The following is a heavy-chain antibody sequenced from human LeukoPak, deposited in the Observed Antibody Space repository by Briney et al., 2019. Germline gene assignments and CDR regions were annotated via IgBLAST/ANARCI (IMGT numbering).Heavy chain of an antibody. CDR2: INPSGGST. V-gene: IGHV1-46*01. J-gene: IGHJ4*02. CDR3: ARAPYSGSSYYFDY. Sequence: ASVKVSCKASGGTFSSYAISWVRQAPGQGLEWMGIINPSGGSTSYAQKFQGRVTMTRDTSTSTVYMELSSLRSEDTAVYYCARAPYSGSSYYFDYWGQGTLVTVSS. CDR1: GGTFSSYA. D-gene: IGHD1-26*01.